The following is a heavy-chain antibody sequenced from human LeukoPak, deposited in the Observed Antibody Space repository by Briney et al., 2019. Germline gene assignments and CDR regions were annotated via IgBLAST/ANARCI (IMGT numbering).Heavy chain of an antibody. Sequence: SVKVSCKASGYTFTSYYMHWVRQAPGQGLEWMGGIIPIFGTANYAQKFQGRVTITADKSTSTAYMELSSLRSEDTAVYYCARANSGYSYTFDYWGQGTLVTVSS. V-gene: IGHV1-69*06. J-gene: IGHJ4*02. D-gene: IGHD5-18*01. CDR3: ARANSGYSYTFDY. CDR2: IIPIFGTA. CDR1: GYTFTSYY.